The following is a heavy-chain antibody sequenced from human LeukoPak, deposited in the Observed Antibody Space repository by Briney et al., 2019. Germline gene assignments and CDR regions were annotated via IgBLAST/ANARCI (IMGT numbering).Heavy chain of an antibody. D-gene: IGHD2-2*02. CDR1: GGTFSSYA. CDR3: ARDGRCSSTSCYTGYYYYGMDV. Sequence: ASVNVSCKASGGTFSSYAISWVRQAPGQGLEWMGRIIPILGIANYAQKFQGRVTITADKPTSTAYMELSSLRSEDTAVYYCARDGRCSSTSCYTGYYYYGMDVWGQGTTVTVSS. CDR2: IIPILGIA. J-gene: IGHJ6*02. V-gene: IGHV1-69*04.